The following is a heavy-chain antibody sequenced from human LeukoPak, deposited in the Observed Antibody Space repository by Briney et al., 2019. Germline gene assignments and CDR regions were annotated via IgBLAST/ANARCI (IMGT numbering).Heavy chain of an antibody. D-gene: IGHD1-1*01. J-gene: IGHJ4*02. CDR2: ISSSGSTI. CDR1: GFTLSDSY. Sequence: GRSLRLSCAASGFTLSDSYMSWVRQAAGKGLEWVSYISSSGSTIYYADSVKGRFSISRDSAKNSLFLQMNSLRAEDSAVYFCARLRRIWNDVEFVDSWGQGTLVTVSS. CDR3: ARLRRIWNDVEFVDS. V-gene: IGHV3-11*01.